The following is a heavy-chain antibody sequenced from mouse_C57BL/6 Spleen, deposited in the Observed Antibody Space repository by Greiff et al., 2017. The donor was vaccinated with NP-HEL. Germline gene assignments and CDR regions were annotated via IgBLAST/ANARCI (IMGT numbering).Heavy chain of an antibody. J-gene: IGHJ4*01. CDR3: ARKSNDGSRSLYAMDY. Sequence: VQLLQPGAELVKPWASVNLSCTATGYTFTGYSIEWLNQRPGHGLEWIGEFLPESGSTNYNEKFKGKATFTADTSSNTAYMKLCILTTEYSTIYYCARKSNDGSRSLYAMDYWGQGTSVTVSS. CDR1: GYTFTGYS. D-gene: IGHD1-1*01. V-gene: IGHV1-9*01. CDR2: FLPESGST.